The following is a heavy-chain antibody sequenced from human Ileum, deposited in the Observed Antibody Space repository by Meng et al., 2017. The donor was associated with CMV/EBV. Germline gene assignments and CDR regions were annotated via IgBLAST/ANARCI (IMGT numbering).Heavy chain of an antibody. J-gene: IGHJ4*02. CDR2: INPVSGDT. D-gene: IGHD3-16*01. Sequence: QGPLVQSGAKLEKPGASVTVSCKTSGYAFTNYYIHWVRRAPGQGLEWMGWINPVSGDTNYAQNFQDTVTLTRDTSINTAYMELRGLRLDDTAVYFCARGANYASYRVDYWGQGTLVTVSS. V-gene: IGHV1-2*02. CDR3: ARGANYASYRVDY. CDR1: GYAFTNYY.